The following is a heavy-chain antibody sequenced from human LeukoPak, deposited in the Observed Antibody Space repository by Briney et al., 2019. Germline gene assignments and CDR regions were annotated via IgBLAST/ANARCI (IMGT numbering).Heavy chain of an antibody. Sequence: GGSLRLSCSAPGFTFSNYAIHWVRQAPRKGLEYVSTISDNGGNTNYADSVKGRLTISRDNSKNTLYLQMSSLRPEDTAVYYCVKAAGSWYGYFDYWGQGTLVTVSS. CDR3: VKAAGSWYGYFDY. D-gene: IGHD6-13*01. CDR2: ISDNGGNT. CDR1: GFTFSNYA. J-gene: IGHJ4*02. V-gene: IGHV3-64D*06.